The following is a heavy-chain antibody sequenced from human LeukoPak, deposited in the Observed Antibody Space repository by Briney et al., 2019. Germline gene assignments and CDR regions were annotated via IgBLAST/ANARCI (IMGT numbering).Heavy chain of an antibody. Sequence: ASVKVSCKASGYTFTSYDINWVRQATGQGLEWMGWMNPNSGNTGYAQKFQGRVTMTRNTSISTAYMELSSLRSEDTAVYYCARGALFYYDSSGYYDTSVFDCWGQGTLVTVSS. V-gene: IGHV1-8*01. D-gene: IGHD3-22*01. CDR3: ARGALFYYDSSGYYDTSVFDC. CDR2: MNPNSGNT. J-gene: IGHJ4*02. CDR1: GYTFTSYD.